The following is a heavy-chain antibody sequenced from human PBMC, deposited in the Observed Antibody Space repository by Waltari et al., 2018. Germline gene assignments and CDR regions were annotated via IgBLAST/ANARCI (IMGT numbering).Heavy chain of an antibody. CDR2: VYHDGST. CDR1: GGSIGNDY. Sequence: QVRLQESGPGLVNPSETLSLTCTVSGGSIGNDYWIWIRQPPGKGLEWIGFVYHDGSTNYNPSLKSRVTISVDTSKNQFSLKLKSVTAADTAVYYCARGGASSKYFDYWGQGTLVTVSS. CDR3: ARGGASSKYFDY. J-gene: IGHJ4*02. D-gene: IGHD6-6*01. V-gene: IGHV4-59*01.